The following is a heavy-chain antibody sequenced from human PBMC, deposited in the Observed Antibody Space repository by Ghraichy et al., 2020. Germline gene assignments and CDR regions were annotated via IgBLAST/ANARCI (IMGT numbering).Heavy chain of an antibody. V-gene: IGHV4-39*01. CDR3: ARHRFIAVAVTRTDVFDI. CDR1: GDSISSSSYY. D-gene: IGHD2-15*01. Sequence: LNISCTVSGDSISSSSYYWGWIRQPPGKGLEWIGSIFYSGSTYYKPSLKSRVTISVDTSKNQFSLKVRSVTAADTAVYYCARHRFIAVAVTRTDVFDIWGQGTMVTVSA. J-gene: IGHJ3*02. CDR2: IFYSGST.